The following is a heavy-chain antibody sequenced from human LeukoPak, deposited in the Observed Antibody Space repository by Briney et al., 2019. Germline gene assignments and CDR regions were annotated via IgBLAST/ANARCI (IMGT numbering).Heavy chain of an antibody. J-gene: IGHJ4*02. CDR2: IKLDASEK. Sequence: PGGSLRLSCAASGFTFCSYWKSWARQAPGKGLEGVANIKLDASEKYYADSVKGRFTISRDNAKNSLYLQMNSLSAEDTAVYYCARINSVTYYFDAWGQGTLVTVSS. V-gene: IGHV3-7*01. D-gene: IGHD5/OR15-5a*01. CDR1: GFTFCSYW. CDR3: ARINSVTYYFDA.